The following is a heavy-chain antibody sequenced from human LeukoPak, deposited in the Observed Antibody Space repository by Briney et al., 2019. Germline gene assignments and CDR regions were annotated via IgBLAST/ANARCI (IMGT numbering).Heavy chain of an antibody. CDR3: ARSKSGSKLNWFDP. D-gene: IGHD1-26*01. CDR1: GYTFTSYG. J-gene: IGHJ5*02. CDR2: ISAYNGNT. Sequence: ASVKVSCKASGYTFTSYGISWVRQAPGQGLEWMGWISAYNGNTNYAQKLQGRVTMTTDTSTSTAYMELRSLRSDDTAVYYCARSKSGSKLNWFDPWGQGTLVTVSS. V-gene: IGHV1-18*01.